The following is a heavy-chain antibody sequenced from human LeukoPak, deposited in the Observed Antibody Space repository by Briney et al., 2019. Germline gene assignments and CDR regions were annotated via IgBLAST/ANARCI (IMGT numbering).Heavy chain of an antibody. D-gene: IGHD6-19*01. J-gene: IGHJ4*02. Sequence: GGSLRLSCAASGFTFSNYAMNWVRQAPGKGLEWVSLISGSTGSTYYADSVKGRFSISRDNSKNTVYLQMNSLRAEDTAVYYCARLGYYYAVAGPVDYWGQGTLVTVSS. CDR1: GFTFSNYA. CDR3: ARLGYYYAVAGPVDY. CDR2: ISGSTGST. V-gene: IGHV3-23*01.